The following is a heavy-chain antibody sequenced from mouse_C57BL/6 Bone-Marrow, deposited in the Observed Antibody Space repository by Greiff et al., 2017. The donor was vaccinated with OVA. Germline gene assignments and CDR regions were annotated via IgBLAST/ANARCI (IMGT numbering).Heavy chain of an antibody. D-gene: IGHD3-2*02. V-gene: IGHV1-81*01. CDR3: ARGGAQATYYYAMDY. CDR2: IYPRSGNT. CDR1: GYTFTSYG. Sequence: QVQLKQSGAELARPGASVKLSCKASGYTFTSYGISWVKQRTGQGLEWIGEIYPRSGNTYYNEKFKGKATLTADKSSSTAYMELRSLTSEDSAVYFCARGGAQATYYYAMDYWGQGTSVTVSS. J-gene: IGHJ4*01.